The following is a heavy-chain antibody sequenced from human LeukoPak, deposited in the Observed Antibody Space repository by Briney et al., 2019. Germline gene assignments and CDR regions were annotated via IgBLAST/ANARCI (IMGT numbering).Heavy chain of an antibody. D-gene: IGHD3-22*01. CDR1: GFTSSNAW. CDR3: TTDVYDSSGYRDY. V-gene: IGHV3-15*01. Sequence: GGSLRLSCAASGFTSSNAWMRWLRQAPGKGLEWVGRIKSKTDGGTIDYAAPVKGRFTISRDDSKNTLYLQMTSLKAEDTAVYYCTTDVYDSSGYRDYWGRGTLVTVSS. J-gene: IGHJ4*02. CDR2: IKSKTDGGTI.